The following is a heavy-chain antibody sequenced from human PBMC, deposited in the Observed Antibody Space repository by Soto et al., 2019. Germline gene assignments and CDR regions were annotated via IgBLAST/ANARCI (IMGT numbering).Heavy chain of an antibody. Sequence: ASVKVSCKVSGYTLTELSMHWVRQAPGKGLEWMGGFDPEDGETIYAQKFQGRVTMTEDTSTDTAYMELSSLRSEDTAVYYCATAGGGVVAATSYYYYGMDVWGQGTTGTAP. CDR2: FDPEDGET. D-gene: IGHD2-15*01. CDR3: ATAGGGVVAATSYYYYGMDV. V-gene: IGHV1-24*01. CDR1: GYTLTELS. J-gene: IGHJ6*02.